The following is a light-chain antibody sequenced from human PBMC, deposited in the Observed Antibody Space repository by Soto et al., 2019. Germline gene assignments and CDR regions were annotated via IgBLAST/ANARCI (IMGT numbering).Light chain of an antibody. CDR1: QSVSSY. CDR2: DAS. Sequence: EIVLTQSPATLSLSPGERATLSCRASQSVSSYLAWYQHKPGQAPRLLIYDASNRATGIPARFSGSGSGTDVTLTISRLDPEDCAVYYCQQRSNWPHTFGPGTKREIK. V-gene: IGKV3-11*01. J-gene: IGKJ2*01. CDR3: QQRSNWPHT.